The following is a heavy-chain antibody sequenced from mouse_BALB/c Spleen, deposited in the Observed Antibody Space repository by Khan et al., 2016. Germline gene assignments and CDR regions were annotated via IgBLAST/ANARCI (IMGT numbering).Heavy chain of an antibody. Sequence: EVQLQESGPGLVKPSQSLSLTCTVSGYSITSDYAWNWIRQFPGNKLEWMGYISYSGYSSYNPSLKSRISITRDTSKNQFFLQLNSVTPDDTATSYCAKGRRKACFAYWGQGTLVTVST. V-gene: IGHV3-2*02. CDR1: GYSITSDYA. CDR2: ISYSGYS. J-gene: IGHJ3*01. CDR3: AKGRRKACFAY.